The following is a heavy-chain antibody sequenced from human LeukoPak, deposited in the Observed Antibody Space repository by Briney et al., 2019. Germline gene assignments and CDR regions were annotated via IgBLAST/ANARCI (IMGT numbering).Heavy chain of an antibody. D-gene: IGHD6-19*01. CDR3: ARVAAVAGSTFDY. CDR1: GFTFSSYA. J-gene: IGHJ4*02. CDR2: ISYDGSNK. Sequence: PGRSLGLSCAASGFTFSSYAMHWVRQAPGKGLEWVAVISYDGSNKYYADSVKGRFTISRDNSKNTLYLQMNSLRAEDTAVYYCARVAAVAGSTFDYWGQGTLATVSS. V-gene: IGHV3-30-3*01.